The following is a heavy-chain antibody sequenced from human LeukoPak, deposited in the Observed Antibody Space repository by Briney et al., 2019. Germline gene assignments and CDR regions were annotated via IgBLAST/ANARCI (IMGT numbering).Heavy chain of an antibody. V-gene: IGHV1-2*02. CDR3: ARVSEAVVVPGF. CDR1: GYTFTGYY. Sequence: ASVKVSCKASGYTFTGYYMHWVRQAPGQGHEWMGWINPNSGGTNYAQKFQGRVTMTRDTSISTAYMELSRLRSGDTAVYYCARVSEAVVVPGFWGQGTLVTVSS. J-gene: IGHJ4*02. CDR2: INPNSGGT. D-gene: IGHD2-2*01.